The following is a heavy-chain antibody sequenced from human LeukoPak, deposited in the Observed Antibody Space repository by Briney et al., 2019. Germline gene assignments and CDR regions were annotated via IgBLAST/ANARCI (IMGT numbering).Heavy chain of an antibody. Sequence: GSLTLSCTASGYTFTGYYMHWVRQAPGPGLEWMGWINPNSGGTNYAKNFQGRVTMTRDTSISTAYMELSRLRSDDTAVYYCARDQVRAYSGSERAFDYWGQGTLVTVSS. V-gene: IGHV1-2*02. J-gene: IGHJ4*02. CDR3: ARDQVRAYSGSERAFDY. CDR2: INPNSGGT. D-gene: IGHD1-26*01. CDR1: GYTFTGYY.